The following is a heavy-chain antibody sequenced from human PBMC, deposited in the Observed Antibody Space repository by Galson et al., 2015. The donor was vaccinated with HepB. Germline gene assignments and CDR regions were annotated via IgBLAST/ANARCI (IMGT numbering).Heavy chain of an antibody. Sequence: SLRLSCAASGFTFSSYAMSWVRQAPGKGLEWVSAISGSGGSTYYADSVKGRFTISRDNSKNTLYLQMNSLRAEDTAVYYCAKDRRDIVVVVAATLDAFDIWGQGTMVTVSS. J-gene: IGHJ3*02. D-gene: IGHD2-15*01. CDR2: ISGSGGST. CDR3: AKDRRDIVVVVAATLDAFDI. V-gene: IGHV3-23*01. CDR1: GFTFSSYA.